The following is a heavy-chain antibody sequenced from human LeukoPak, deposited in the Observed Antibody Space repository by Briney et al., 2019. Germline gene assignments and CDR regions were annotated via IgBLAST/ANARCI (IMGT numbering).Heavy chain of an antibody. V-gene: IGHV4-34*01. D-gene: IGHD2-2*01. Sequence: SETLSLTCAVYGGSFSGYYWSWIRQPPEKGLEWIGEINHSGSTNYNPSLKSRVTISVDTSKNQFSLKLSSVTAADTAVYYCARQIRYCSSTRCYAYYYYMDVWGKGTTVTISS. CDR1: GGSFSGYY. J-gene: IGHJ6*03. CDR2: INHSGST. CDR3: ARQIRYCSSTRCYAYYYYMDV.